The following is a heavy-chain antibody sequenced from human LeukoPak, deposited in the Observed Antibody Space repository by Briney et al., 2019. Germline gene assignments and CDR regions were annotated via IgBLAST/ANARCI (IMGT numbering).Heavy chain of an antibody. CDR3: AKDLFVGVAATGLDY. CDR2: VRYDGSTE. J-gene: IGHJ4*02. D-gene: IGHD2-15*01. V-gene: IGHV3-30*02. CDR1: GFSFSYNG. Sequence: PGGSLRLSCVGSGFSFSYNGIHWVRQVSGKRLEWVAFVRYDGSTEFYRDSVKGRFTISRDNSKNTLYLQMNSLRAEDTAVYYCAKDLFVGVAATGLDYWGQGTLVTVSS.